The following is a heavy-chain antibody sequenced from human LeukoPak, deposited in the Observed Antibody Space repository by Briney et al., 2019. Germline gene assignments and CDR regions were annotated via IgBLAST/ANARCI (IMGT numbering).Heavy chain of an antibody. Sequence: GGSLRLSCAASGFTFSSYDMHWVRQAPGKGLEWVAVIWYDGSNKYYADSVKGRFTISRDNSKNTLYLQMNSLRAEDTAVYYCAKESRVLLWFGEFHFWGQGTLVTVSS. J-gene: IGHJ4*02. CDR1: GFTFSSYD. D-gene: IGHD3-10*01. CDR2: IWYDGSNK. CDR3: AKESRVLLWFGEFHF. V-gene: IGHV3-33*06.